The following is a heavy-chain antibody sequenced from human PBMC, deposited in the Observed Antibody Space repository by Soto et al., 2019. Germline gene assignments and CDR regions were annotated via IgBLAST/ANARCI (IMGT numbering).Heavy chain of an antibody. CDR2: IYHSGTT. Sequence: SETLSLTCGVSGYSLTSGYHWGWIRQPPGKGLEWIGTIYHSGTTYYNPSLMSRVTMSVDTSKNQFSLKVASATAADTAVYFCVRVYGRSSCFFDSWGQGTLVTVSS. V-gene: IGHV4-38-2*01. CDR1: GYSLTSGYH. CDR3: VRVYGRSSCFFDS. J-gene: IGHJ4*02. D-gene: IGHD6-6*01.